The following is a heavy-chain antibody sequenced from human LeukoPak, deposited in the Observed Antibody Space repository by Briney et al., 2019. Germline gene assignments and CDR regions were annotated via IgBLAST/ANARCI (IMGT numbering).Heavy chain of an antibody. CDR3: ARGGDGGILGGDY. D-gene: IGHD4-23*01. CDR2: INPNSDGT. J-gene: IGHJ4*02. Sequence: ASVKVSCKASGYTFTGYYMHWVRQAPGQGLEWMGWINPNSDGTNYAQKFQGRVTMTRDTSISTAYMELSRLRSDDTAVYYCARGGDGGILGGDYWGQGNLVTVSS. V-gene: IGHV1-2*02. CDR1: GYTFTGYY.